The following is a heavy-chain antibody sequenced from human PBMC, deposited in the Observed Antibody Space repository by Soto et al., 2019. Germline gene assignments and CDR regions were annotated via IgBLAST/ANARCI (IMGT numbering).Heavy chain of an antibody. Sequence: EVQLVESGGGLVKPGGSLRLSCAASGFTFSNAWMSWVRQAPGKGLEWVDRIKSKTDGGTTSYAAPVKGRFTVARDDSKNTLYLQMNSLQTEDTAVYYCTTAWIRAVAGRMDYWGQGTLVTVSS. CDR1: GFTFSNAW. CDR2: IKSKTDGGTT. J-gene: IGHJ4*02. V-gene: IGHV3-15*01. D-gene: IGHD6-19*01. CDR3: TTAWIRAVAGRMDY.